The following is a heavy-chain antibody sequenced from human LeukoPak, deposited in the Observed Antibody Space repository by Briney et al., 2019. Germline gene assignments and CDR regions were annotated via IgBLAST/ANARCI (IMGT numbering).Heavy chain of an antibody. V-gene: IGHV1-46*01. CDR3: ASSLYGSGSYYPPAFDY. J-gene: IGHJ4*02. CDR1: GYTFTGYY. D-gene: IGHD3-10*01. Sequence: ASVKVSCKASGYTFTGYYMHWVRQAPGQGLEWMGIINPSGGSTSYAQKFQGRVTMTRDTSTSTVYVELSSLRSEDTAVYYCASSLYGSGSYYPPAFDYWGQGALVTVSS. CDR2: INPSGGST.